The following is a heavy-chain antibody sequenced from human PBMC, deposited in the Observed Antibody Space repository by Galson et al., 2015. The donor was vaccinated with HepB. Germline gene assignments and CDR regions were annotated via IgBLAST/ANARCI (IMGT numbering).Heavy chain of an antibody. CDR2: IYYSGTT. CDR3: ARSRYYYDSSGYYYVDWFDS. CDR1: SDSISSGGYY. J-gene: IGHJ5*01. Sequence: TLSLTCTVSSDSISSGGYYWSWIRQHPGKGLEWIGYIYYSGTTYYNPSLESRVTISVDTSKNQFSLKLTSVTAADTAVYYCARSRYYYDSSGYYYVDWFDSWGQGTLVTVSS. D-gene: IGHD3-22*01. V-gene: IGHV4-31*03.